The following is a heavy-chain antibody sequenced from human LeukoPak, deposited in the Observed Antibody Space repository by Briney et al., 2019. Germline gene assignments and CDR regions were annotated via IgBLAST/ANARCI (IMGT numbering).Heavy chain of an antibody. V-gene: IGHV1-46*01. CDR3: AREMYYYGSGRHTEFDP. CDR1: GYTFTSYY. CDR2: INPSGGST. D-gene: IGHD3-10*01. J-gene: IGHJ5*02. Sequence: ASVKVSCKASGYTFTSYYMHWVRQAPGQGLEWMGIINPSGGSTSYAQKFQGRVTTTRDTSTSTVYMELSSLRSEDTAVYYCAREMYYYGSGRHTEFDPWGQGTLVTVSS.